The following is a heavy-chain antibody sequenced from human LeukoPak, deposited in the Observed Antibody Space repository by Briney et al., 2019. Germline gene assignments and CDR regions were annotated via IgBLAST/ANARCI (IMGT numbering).Heavy chain of an antibody. Sequence: EASVKVSCKASGYTFTSYGIGWVRQAPGQGLEWMGWISGYNGNTNYVQKFQGRVTMTTDTSTSTAYMELRSLRSDDTAVYYCARDVVSYSSDYWGQGTLVTVSS. CDR2: ISGYNGNT. J-gene: IGHJ4*02. V-gene: IGHV1-18*01. CDR3: ARDVVSYSSDY. CDR1: GYTFTSYG.